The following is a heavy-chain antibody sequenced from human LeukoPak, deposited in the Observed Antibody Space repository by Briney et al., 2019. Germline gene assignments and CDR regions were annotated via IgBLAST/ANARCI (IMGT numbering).Heavy chain of an antibody. J-gene: IGHJ4*02. V-gene: IGHV3-23*01. CDR3: AKWQYYVSGDDY. Sequence: GGSLRLSCAGSGFTFSTYGMSWVRQAPNKGLEWLSTISGSGDSTYYADSVKGRFTISRDNSKNTLFLQMNSLRAEDTAIYYCAKWQYYVSGDDYWGQGIPVTVSS. D-gene: IGHD3-10*01. CDR1: GFTFSTYG. CDR2: ISGSGDST.